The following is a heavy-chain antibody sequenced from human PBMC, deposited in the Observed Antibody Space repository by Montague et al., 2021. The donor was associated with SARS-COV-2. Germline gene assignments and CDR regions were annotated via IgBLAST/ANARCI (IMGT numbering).Heavy chain of an antibody. CDR3: ARDGPDYYDSSGYYRPLDY. V-gene: IGHV3-48*03. CDR2: ISSSGSTI. J-gene: IGHJ4*02. CDR1: GFTFSSYE. D-gene: IGHD3-22*01. Sequence: SLRLSCAASGFTFSSYEMNWVRQAPGKGLEWVSYISSSGSTIYYSDSXKGRFTISRDNAKNSLYLQMNSLRAEDTAVYYCARDGPDYYDSSGYYRPLDYWGQGTLVTVSS.